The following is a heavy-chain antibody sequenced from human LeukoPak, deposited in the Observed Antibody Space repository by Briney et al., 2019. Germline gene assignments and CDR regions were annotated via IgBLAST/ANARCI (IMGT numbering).Heavy chain of an antibody. CDR1: GFTFSSYE. CDR2: ISSSGSTI. Sequence: GGSLRLSCAASGFTFSSYEMNWVRQAPRKGLEWVSYISSSGSTIYYADSVKGRFTISRDNAKNSLYLQMNSLRAEDTAVYYCARAIGDYYYYYMDVWGKGTTVTVSS. J-gene: IGHJ6*03. CDR3: ARAIGDYYYYYMDV. V-gene: IGHV3-48*03. D-gene: IGHD3-10*01.